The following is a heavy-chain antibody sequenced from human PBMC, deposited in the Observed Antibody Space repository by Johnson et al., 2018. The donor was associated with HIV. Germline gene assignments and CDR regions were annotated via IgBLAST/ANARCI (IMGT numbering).Heavy chain of an antibody. V-gene: IGHV3-20*04. CDR2: INWSGGIT. CDR1: GFTFDDYA. Sequence: VQLVESGGGVVRPGASLRLSCAASGFTFDDYAMNWVRQAPGKRLEWVSSINWSGGITAYADSVKGRFTISRDNAKNSLYLQMNSLRAEDTALYYCGRGEEAYCGGDCYSGAFDIWGHGTMVTVSS. J-gene: IGHJ3*02. CDR3: GRGEEAYCGGDCYSGAFDI. D-gene: IGHD2-21*02.